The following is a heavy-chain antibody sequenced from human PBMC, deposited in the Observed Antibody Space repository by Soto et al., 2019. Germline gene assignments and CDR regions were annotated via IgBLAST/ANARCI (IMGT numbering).Heavy chain of an antibody. J-gene: IGHJ4*02. CDR2: MNADSGNT. CDR1: GYTFTSYD. D-gene: IGHD3-10*01. Sequence: ASVKVSCKASGYTFTSYDIHWVRQATGQGLEWMGWMNADSGNTGYAQQFQGRVTMTRNTSVSTAYMELSSLRSEDPAVYCCATCSMVRVPIFDHWAQGTLVTVSS. CDR3: ATCSMVRVPIFDH. V-gene: IGHV1-8*01.